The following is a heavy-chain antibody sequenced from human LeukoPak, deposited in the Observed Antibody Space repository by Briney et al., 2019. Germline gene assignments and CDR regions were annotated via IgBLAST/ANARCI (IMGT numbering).Heavy chain of an antibody. J-gene: IGHJ3*02. CDR1: GGSFSGYY. V-gene: IGHV4-34*01. D-gene: IGHD4-23*01. CDR3: ASKLWWYPGAFDI. CDR2: INHSGST. Sequence: SETLSLTCAVYGGSFSGYYWSWIRQPPGKGLEWIGEINHSGSTKYNPSLKSRVTISVDTSKSQFSLKLSSVTAADTAVYYCASKLWWYPGAFDIWGQGTMVTVSS.